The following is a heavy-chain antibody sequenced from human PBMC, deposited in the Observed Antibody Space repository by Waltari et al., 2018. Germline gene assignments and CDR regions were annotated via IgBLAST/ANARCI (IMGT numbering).Heavy chain of an antibody. V-gene: IGHV1-18*04. J-gene: IGHJ4*02. CDR1: GYTFSTYG. CDR3: ARGISYFDS. CDR2: SSGKYDNT. Sequence: QAELVQSGTEVKKPGASVRVSCKTSGYTFSTYGITWVRRAPGKGLEWMGYSSGKYDNTNFAKKFQCRVTMTKDTSTATIYLELSNLRSDDTAVYYCARGISYFDSWGQGTLVTVSS.